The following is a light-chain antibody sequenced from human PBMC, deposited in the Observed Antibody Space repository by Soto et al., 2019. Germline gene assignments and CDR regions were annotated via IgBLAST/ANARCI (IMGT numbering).Light chain of an antibody. CDR1: SSNIGSNY. CDR3: AAWDDSLSAV. Sequence: QSVLTQPPSASGTPGQRVTISCSGSSSNIGSNYVYWYQQLPGTAPKLLIYRNNLRPSGVPDRFSGSKSGTSASLAISGLRSEDEADYYCAAWDDSLSAVFGGGTQLTVL. J-gene: IGLJ7*01. V-gene: IGLV1-47*01. CDR2: RNN.